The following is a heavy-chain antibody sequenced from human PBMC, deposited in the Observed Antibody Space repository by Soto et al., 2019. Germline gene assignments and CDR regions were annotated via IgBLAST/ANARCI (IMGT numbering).Heavy chain of an antibody. CDR3: ARRDFWSGYFNWFDP. CDR1: GGSFSGYY. D-gene: IGHD3-3*01. Sequence: SETLSLTCAVYGGSFSGYYWSWIRQPPGKGLEWIGEINHSGSTNYNPSLKSRVTISVDTSKNQFSLKLSSVTAADTAMYYCARRDFWSGYFNWFDPWGQGTLVTVSS. J-gene: IGHJ5*02. V-gene: IGHV4-34*01. CDR2: INHSGST.